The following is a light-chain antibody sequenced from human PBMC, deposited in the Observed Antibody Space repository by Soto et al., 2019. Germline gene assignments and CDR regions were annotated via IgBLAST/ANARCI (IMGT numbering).Light chain of an antibody. CDR3: QQYDNLPPYT. J-gene: IGKJ2*01. V-gene: IGKV1-33*01. Sequence: DIQMTQSPSSLSASVGDRVTITCQASRDISVYLNWYQQKPGKPPKLLVYDASNLQTGVPSRFSGSGSGTHFTFTISSLQAEDSATYYCQQYDNLPPYTFGQGTKLEIK. CDR1: RDISVY. CDR2: DAS.